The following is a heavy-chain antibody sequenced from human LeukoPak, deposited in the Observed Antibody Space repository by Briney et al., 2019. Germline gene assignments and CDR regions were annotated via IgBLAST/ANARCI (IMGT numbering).Heavy chain of an antibody. CDR1: GYTFTSYA. V-gene: IGHV1-18*01. D-gene: IGHD5-18*01. CDR3: ARGYSYGSDYYYGMDV. Sequence: ASVKVSCKASGYTFTSYAISWVRQAPGQGLEWMGWISGYNGNTKYAQKVQGRVTMATDTSTSTAYMELRSLRSDDTAVYYCARGYSYGSDYYYGMDVWGQGTTVTVSS. J-gene: IGHJ6*02. CDR2: ISGYNGNT.